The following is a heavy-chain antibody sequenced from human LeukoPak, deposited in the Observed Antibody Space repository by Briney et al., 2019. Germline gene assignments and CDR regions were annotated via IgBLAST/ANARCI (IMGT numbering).Heavy chain of an antibody. D-gene: IGHD2-21*02. CDR3: ARSYCGGDCSLYSFDY. Sequence: GESLKISCKGSGYSFTSYWIGWVRQMPGKGLEWMGIIYPGDSDTRYSPSFQGQVTISADKSISTAYLQWSSLKASDTAMYYCARSYCGGDCSLYSFDYWGQGTLVTVSS. CDR2: IYPGDSDT. J-gene: IGHJ4*02. CDR1: GYSFTSYW. V-gene: IGHV5-51*01.